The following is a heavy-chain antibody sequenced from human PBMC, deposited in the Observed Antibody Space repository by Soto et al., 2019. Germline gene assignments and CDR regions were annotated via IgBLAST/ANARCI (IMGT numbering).Heavy chain of an antibody. Sequence: ASVKVSCKASGYTFTSYGISWVRQAPGQGLGWMGWISAYNGNTNYAQKLQGRVTMTTDTSTSTDYMELRSLRSDDTAVYYCARGIAVAGNPCFDPWGQGTLVTVSS. J-gene: IGHJ5*02. CDR3: ARGIAVAGNPCFDP. CDR2: ISAYNGNT. V-gene: IGHV1-18*01. CDR1: GYTFTSYG. D-gene: IGHD6-19*01.